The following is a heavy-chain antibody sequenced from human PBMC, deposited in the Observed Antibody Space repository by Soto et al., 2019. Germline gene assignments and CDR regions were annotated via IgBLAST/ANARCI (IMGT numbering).Heavy chain of an antibody. J-gene: IGHJ4*02. D-gene: IGHD3-3*02. CDR2: ITEGGTT. CDR1: PDSFSGYF. Sequence: SQTLSLTCAVHPDSFSGYFWTWIRQPPGEGLEWIAEITEGGTTNYSPSLKSRVSIAVDSSKRQFSLTLSSVTAADTAMYYCASGADEMISQHFDYWRQGSLVTVSS. CDR3: ASGADEMISQHFDY. V-gene: IGHV4-34*01.